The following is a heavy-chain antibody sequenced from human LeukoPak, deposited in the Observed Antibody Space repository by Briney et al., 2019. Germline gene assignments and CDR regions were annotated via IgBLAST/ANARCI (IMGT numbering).Heavy chain of an antibody. J-gene: IGHJ4*02. Sequence: GGSLRLSCAASGITFSSYNLNWVRQAPGKGLEWVSYFNSSTSTAYYADSLKGRFTISRDNAKNSLYLQINSLRAEDTAVYYCARVTVYSSGWAPDHWGQGTLVTVSS. CDR2: FNSSTSTA. D-gene: IGHD6-19*01. CDR3: ARVTVYSSGWAPDH. V-gene: IGHV3-48*04. CDR1: GITFSSYN.